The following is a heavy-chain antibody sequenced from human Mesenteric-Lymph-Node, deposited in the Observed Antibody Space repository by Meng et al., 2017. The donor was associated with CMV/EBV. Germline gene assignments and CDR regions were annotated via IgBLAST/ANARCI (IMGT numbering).Heavy chain of an antibody. CDR3: ARDWGAESSGGVGH. CDR2: VYHTGSA. J-gene: IGHJ4*02. V-gene: IGHV4-39*06. CDR1: GGSIVNTGYF. D-gene: IGHD2-8*02. Sequence: GSLRLSCTVSGGSIVNTGYFWDWVRQSPGKGLEWIGSVYHTGSARYRPSLQSRVTISVDTTQNQFTLQLKSVTAADTAVYYCARDWGAESSGGVGHWGQGTLVTVSS.